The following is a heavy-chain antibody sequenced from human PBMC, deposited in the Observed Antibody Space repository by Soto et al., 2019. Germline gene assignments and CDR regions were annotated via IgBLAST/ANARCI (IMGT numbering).Heavy chain of an antibody. CDR3: AKEHKYYDSSGYYYAPDVFDV. V-gene: IGHV3-23*01. J-gene: IGHJ3*01. CDR2: ISGSGGFT. CDR1: GFTFSTYA. D-gene: IGHD3-22*01. Sequence: LRLSCAASGFTFSTYAMSWVRQAPGKGLEWVSAISGSGGFTYYADSVKGRFTFSRDNSKNTLYLQMNNLRAEDTAVYYCAKEHKYYDSSGYYYAPDVFDVWGRGTMVTVSS.